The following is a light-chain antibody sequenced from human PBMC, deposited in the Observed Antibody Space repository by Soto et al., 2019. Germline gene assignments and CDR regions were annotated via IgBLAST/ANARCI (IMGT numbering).Light chain of an antibody. CDR3: QQYNSYST. Sequence: DIQMTQSPSTLSASVGDRVTITCRASRSISSWLAWYQQKPGTTPKLLIYDASSLESGVPSRFSGSGSGTEFTLTISSLQPDDSATYYCQQYNSYSTFGQGTKVDIK. V-gene: IGKV1-5*01. J-gene: IGKJ1*01. CDR1: RSISSW. CDR2: DAS.